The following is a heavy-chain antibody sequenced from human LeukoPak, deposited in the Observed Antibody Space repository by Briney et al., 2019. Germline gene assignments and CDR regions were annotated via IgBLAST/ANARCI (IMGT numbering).Heavy chain of an antibody. V-gene: IGHV3-33*01. D-gene: IGHD4/OR15-4a*01. Sequence: PGGSLRLSCAASGFIFSSYGVHWVRQGPGKGLEGVAVIWFDARNEYYEDSVKGRFTISRDNSKNTLNLQMNSLRAEDTAVYYCARDGVYGADGYYYYGMDVWGQGTTVTVSS. J-gene: IGHJ6*02. CDR1: GFIFSSYG. CDR3: ARDGVYGADGYYYYGMDV. CDR2: IWFDARNE.